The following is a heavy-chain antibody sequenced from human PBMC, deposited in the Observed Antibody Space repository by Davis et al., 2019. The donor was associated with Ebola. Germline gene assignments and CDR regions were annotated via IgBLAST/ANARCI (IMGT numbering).Heavy chain of an antibody. J-gene: IGHJ3*02. Sequence: SVKVSCKASGGTFSSYAISWVRQAPGQGLEWMGGIIPIFGTANYAQKFQGRVTITADESTSTAYMELSSLRSEDTAVYYCARGYCSSTSCATAFDIWGQGTMVTVSS. V-gene: IGHV1-69*13. CDR3: ARGYCSSTSCATAFDI. D-gene: IGHD2-2*01. CDR2: IIPIFGTA. CDR1: GGTFSSYA.